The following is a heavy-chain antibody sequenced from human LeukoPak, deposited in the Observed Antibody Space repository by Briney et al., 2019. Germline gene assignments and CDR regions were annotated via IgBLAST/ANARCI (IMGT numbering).Heavy chain of an antibody. J-gene: IGHJ4*02. Sequence: GGSLRLSCAASGFTFSSYAMSWVRQAPGKGLEWVSAISGSGGSTYYADSVKGRFTISRDNSKNTLYLQMNILRGDDTAIYYCARDQGFTMIRGALDYWGQGTLVTVSS. CDR1: GFTFSSYA. V-gene: IGHV3-23*01. D-gene: IGHD3-10*01. CDR3: ARDQGFTMIRGALDY. CDR2: ISGSGGST.